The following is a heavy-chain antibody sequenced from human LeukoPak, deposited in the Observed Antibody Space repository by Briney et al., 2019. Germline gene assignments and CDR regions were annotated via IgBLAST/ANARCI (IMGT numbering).Heavy chain of an antibody. Sequence: GASVKVSCKASGYTFTGYYMHWVRQAPGQGLEWMGWINPNSGGTNYAQKFQGRVTMTRDTSISTAYMELSRLRSDDTAVYYCARDLGTQRYSSILRGYWGQGTLVTVSS. D-gene: IGHD6-13*01. J-gene: IGHJ4*02. CDR3: ARDLGTQRYSSILRGY. CDR1: GYTFTGYY. CDR2: INPNSGGT. V-gene: IGHV1-2*02.